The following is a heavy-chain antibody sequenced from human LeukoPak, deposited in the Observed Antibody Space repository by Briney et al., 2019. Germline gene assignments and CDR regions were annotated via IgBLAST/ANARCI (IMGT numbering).Heavy chain of an antibody. V-gene: IGHV3-66*01. J-gene: IGHJ3*02. CDR1: GFTVSSNY. Sequence: GGSLRLSCAASGFTVSSNYMSWVRQAPGKGLEWVSVIYSGGSTYYADSVKGRFTISRDNSKNTLYLQMNSLRAEDTAVYYCARDLMGCSGGSCYSHDAFDIWGQGTMVTVSS. CDR3: ARDLMGCSGGSCYSHDAFDI. CDR2: IYSGGST. D-gene: IGHD2-15*01.